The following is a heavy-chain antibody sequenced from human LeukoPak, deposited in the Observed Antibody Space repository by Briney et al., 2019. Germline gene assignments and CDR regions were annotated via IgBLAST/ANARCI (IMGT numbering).Heavy chain of an antibody. CDR3: ARADSSSSPVDY. V-gene: IGHV1-69*05. CDR1: GGTFSSYA. J-gene: IGHJ4*02. Sequence: SVKVSCKASGGTFSSYAISWVRQAPGQGLEWMEGIIPIFGTANYAQKFQGRVTITTDESTSTAYMELSSLRSEDTAVYYCARADSSSSPVDYWGQGTLVTVSS. D-gene: IGHD6-6*01. CDR2: IIPIFGTA.